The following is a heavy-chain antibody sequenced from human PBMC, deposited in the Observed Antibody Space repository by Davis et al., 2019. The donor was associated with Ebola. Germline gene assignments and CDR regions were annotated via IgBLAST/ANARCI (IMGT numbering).Heavy chain of an antibody. V-gene: IGHV3-33*01. CDR3: ATELNGDAFDV. CDR1: GFSFSTYG. Sequence: PGGSLRLSCAASGFSFSTYGMHWVRQAPGKGLEWVAIIWYDGTYKYYADPVKGRFTTSRDNSKNTLYLQMNSLRADDTAVYYCATELNGDAFDVWGRGTMVTVSS. D-gene: IGHD1-1*01. CDR2: IWYDGTYK. J-gene: IGHJ3*01.